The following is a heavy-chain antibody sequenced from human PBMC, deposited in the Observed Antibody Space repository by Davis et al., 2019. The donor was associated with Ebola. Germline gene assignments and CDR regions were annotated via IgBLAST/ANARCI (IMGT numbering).Heavy chain of an antibody. Sequence: GESLKISCTDSVITFSSYAMTWVRQAPGKGLEWVSAISGSGGSTYYADSVKGRFTISRDNAKNSLYLQMNSLRAEDTAVYYCARDIRYNWNDYFAYWGQGTLVTVSS. CDR1: VITFSSYA. D-gene: IGHD1-20*01. CDR3: ARDIRYNWNDYFAY. CDR2: ISGSGGST. J-gene: IGHJ4*02. V-gene: IGHV3-23*01.